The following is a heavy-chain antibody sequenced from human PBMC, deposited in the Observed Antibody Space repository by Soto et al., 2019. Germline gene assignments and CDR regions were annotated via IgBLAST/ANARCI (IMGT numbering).Heavy chain of an antibody. D-gene: IGHD3-10*01. Sequence: QVQLMQSGAEAKKPGASVKVSCKASGYTFTTCGISWVRQAPGQGLEWMGWLSTYKGNTNYAQKFQGRVTMTTDTSTSTAYMELRSLRSDDTAVYYCVRDWDGSGSYYTDYWGQGTLVTVSS. V-gene: IGHV1-18*01. CDR2: LSTYKGNT. CDR3: VRDWDGSGSYYTDY. CDR1: GYTFTTCG. J-gene: IGHJ4*02.